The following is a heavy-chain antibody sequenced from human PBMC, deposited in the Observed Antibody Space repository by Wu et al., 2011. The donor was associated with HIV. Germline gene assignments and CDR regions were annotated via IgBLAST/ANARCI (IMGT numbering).Heavy chain of an antibody. V-gene: IGHV1-2*02. J-gene: IGHJ4*02. D-gene: IGHD3-3*01. CDR1: GFTISSYY. CDR2: INPHSGDT. CDR3: ARDYNFWSGYYSIWDY. Sequence: QVQLVQSWAEVRKSGASVKVSCSFSGFTISSYYIHWVRQAPGQGPEWMGWINPHSGDTNYALKFQGRVTMTRDTSINTAYMELSRLRSDDTAVYYCARDYNFWSGYYSIWDYWGQGTLVTVSS.